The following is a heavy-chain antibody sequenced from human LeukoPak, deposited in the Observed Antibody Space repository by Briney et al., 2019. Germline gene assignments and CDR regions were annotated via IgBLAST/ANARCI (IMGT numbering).Heavy chain of an antibody. CDR3: AKWGDYYILPAYYVSHF. D-gene: IGHD3-9*01. Sequence: GLSLRLSCAACGFIFRNYAMRWVRQAPGKGLEGVSAITGIGDTTYYADSVKGRCPIYRDNSKDTLYVEMNTLRGEDTAVYYCAKWGDYYILPAYYVSHFWGQGPLVTVSS. V-gene: IGHV3-23*01. CDR2: ITGIGDTT. J-gene: IGHJ4*02. CDR1: GFIFRNYA.